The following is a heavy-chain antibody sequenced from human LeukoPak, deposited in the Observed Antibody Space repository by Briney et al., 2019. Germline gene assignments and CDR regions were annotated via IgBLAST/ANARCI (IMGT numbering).Heavy chain of an antibody. V-gene: IGHV1-69*05. CDR1: GGTFSSYA. Sequence: AASVKVSCKASGGTFSSYAISWVRQAPGQGLEWMGRIIPIFGTANYAQKFQGRVTITTDESTSTAYMELSSLRSEDTAVYYCARDLGDGYNDVDYWGQGTLVTVSS. D-gene: IGHD5-24*01. J-gene: IGHJ4*02. CDR3: ARDLGDGYNDVDY. CDR2: IIPIFGTA.